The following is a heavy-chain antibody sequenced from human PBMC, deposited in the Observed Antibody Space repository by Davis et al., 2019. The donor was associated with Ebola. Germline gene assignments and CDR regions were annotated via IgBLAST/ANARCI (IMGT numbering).Heavy chain of an antibody. CDR1: GFTFSTYS. CDR2: ISSYSDYI. Sequence: PGGSLRLSCAASGFTFSTYSMSWIRQAPAKGLDWVSSISSYSDYIYHADSAKGRFTISRANAKNSLYLQMNSLRAEDTAVYYCARDTGMEDIVVVVAATPYYYYGMDVWGKGTTVTVSS. D-gene: IGHD2-15*01. J-gene: IGHJ6*04. CDR3: ARDTGMEDIVVVVAATPYYYYGMDV. V-gene: IGHV3-21*01.